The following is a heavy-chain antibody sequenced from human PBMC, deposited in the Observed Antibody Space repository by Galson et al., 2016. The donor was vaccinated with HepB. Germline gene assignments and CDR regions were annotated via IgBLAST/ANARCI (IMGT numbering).Heavy chain of an antibody. CDR1: GFTFSGSG. Sequence: SLRLSCATSGFTFSGSGVQWVRQASGKGLEWVGRIRSKANDYATAYTASVSGWFTISRDDSKSTAYLQMNSLKIEDTAVYYRAISRKAYCSNSECHTDYFYYGLDVWGQGTTVTVSS. CDR3: AISRKAYCSNSECHTDYFYYGLDV. D-gene: IGHD2-8*01. J-gene: IGHJ6*02. V-gene: IGHV3-73*01. CDR2: IRSKANDYAT.